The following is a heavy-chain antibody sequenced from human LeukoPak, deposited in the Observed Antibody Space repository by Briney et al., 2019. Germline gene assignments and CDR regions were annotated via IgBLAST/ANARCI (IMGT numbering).Heavy chain of an antibody. Sequence: SGPTRVNPTQTLTLTCTFSGFSLSTTGVGVAWIRQPPGKALAGLTIILSNDDKRYNPSLKNRLTITKDTSNNQVVLTMTNMDPVDTATYYCAHTANSGWYEFDYWGQGTLVTVSS. J-gene: IGHJ4*02. CDR1: GFSLSTTGVG. CDR3: AHTANSGWYEFDY. V-gene: IGHV2-5*01. CDR2: ILSNDDK. D-gene: IGHD6-19*01.